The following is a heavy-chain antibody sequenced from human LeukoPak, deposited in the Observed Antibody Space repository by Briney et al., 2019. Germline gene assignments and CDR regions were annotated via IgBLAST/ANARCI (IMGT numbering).Heavy chain of an antibody. V-gene: IGHV4-38-2*02. CDR3: ARRRLLYFDDP. D-gene: IGHD3-3*01. CDR2: IDHSGST. J-gene: IGHJ5*02. CDR1: GYSINSGYY. Sequence: SETLSLTCTVSGYSINSGYYWGWIRQPPGKGLEWIGSIDHSGSTYYNPSLKSRVTISVDTSKNQFSLNLTSVTAADTAVYYCARRRLLYFDDPWGQGTLVTISS.